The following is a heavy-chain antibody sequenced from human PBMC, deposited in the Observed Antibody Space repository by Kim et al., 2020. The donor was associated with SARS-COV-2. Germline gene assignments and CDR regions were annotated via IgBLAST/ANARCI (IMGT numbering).Heavy chain of an antibody. Sequence: TDYAAPVKGRFTISRDDSKNTLYLQMNSLKTEDTAVYYCTTDRFLEWFDYWGQGTLVTVSS. J-gene: IGHJ4*02. D-gene: IGHD3-3*01. V-gene: IGHV3-15*01. CDR2: T. CDR3: TTDRFLEWFDY.